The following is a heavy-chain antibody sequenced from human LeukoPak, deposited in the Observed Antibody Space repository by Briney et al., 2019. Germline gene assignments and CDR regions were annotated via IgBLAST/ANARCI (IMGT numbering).Heavy chain of an antibody. CDR1: GGSFSGYY. Sequence: PSETLSLTCAVYGGSFSGYYWSWIHQPPGKGLEWIGEINHSGSTNYNPSLKSRVTISVDTSKNQFSLKLSSVTAADTAVYYCARGRVAVAGTWGYYYYGMDVWGQGTTVTVSS. CDR2: INHSGST. V-gene: IGHV4-34*01. D-gene: IGHD6-19*01. J-gene: IGHJ6*02. CDR3: ARGRVAVAGTWGYYYYGMDV.